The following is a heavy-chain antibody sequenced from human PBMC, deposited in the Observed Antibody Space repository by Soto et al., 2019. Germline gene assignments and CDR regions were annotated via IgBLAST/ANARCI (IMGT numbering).Heavy chain of an antibody. D-gene: IGHD3-10*01. V-gene: IGHV4-34*01. CDR2: INDSGNI. J-gene: IGHJ6*03. CDR1: GGSLSGYQ. Sequence: QVQLQQWGAGLLKPSETLSLTCAVYGGSLSGYQWSWIRQTPGKGLEWIGEINDSGNINYNPSLKSRVTNFVTPARKQISPNLSAGTAADSAVYFCARGLILWFGELSRRGGYYYYMDVWGKGTTVAVSS. CDR3: ARGLILWFGELSRRGGYYYYMDV.